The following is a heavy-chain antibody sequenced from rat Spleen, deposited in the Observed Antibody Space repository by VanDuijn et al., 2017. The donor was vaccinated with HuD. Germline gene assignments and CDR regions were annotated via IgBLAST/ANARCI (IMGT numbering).Heavy chain of an antibody. J-gene: IGHJ2*01. D-gene: IGHD1-11*01. CDR1: GLTFNNYW. CDR2: ITHIGGIT. CDR3: ARRVLDGGPRY. V-gene: IGHV5-31*01. Sequence: EVQLVESGGGLVQPGRSLKLSCVASGLTFNNYWMTWIRQAPGKGLEWVATITHIGGITYYLDSVNGRFTISRDNVESTLYLQMNSLRSEDTATYYCARRVLDGGPRYWGQGVMVTVSS.